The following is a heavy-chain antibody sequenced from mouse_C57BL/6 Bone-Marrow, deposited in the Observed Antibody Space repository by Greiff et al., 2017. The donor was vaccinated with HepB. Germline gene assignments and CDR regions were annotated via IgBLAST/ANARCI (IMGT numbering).Heavy chain of an antibody. CDR3: ARDLGREFAY. V-gene: IGHV5-4*01. CDR2: ISDGGSYT. CDR1: GFTFSSYA. Sequence: EVKLVESGGGLVKPGGSLKLSCAASGFTFSSYAMSWVRQTPEKRLEWVATISDGGSYTYYPDNVKGRFTISRDNAKNNLYLQMSHLKSEDTAMYYCARDLGREFAYWGQGTLVTVSA. J-gene: IGHJ3*01. D-gene: IGHD4-1*01.